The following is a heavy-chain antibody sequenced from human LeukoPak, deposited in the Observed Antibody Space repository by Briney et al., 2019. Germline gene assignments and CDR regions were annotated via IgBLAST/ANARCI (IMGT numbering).Heavy chain of an antibody. J-gene: IGHJ4*02. CDR3: ARSPRARWYYFDY. CDR2: IYYSGST. Sequence: PSESLSLTCTVSGGSISSYYWSWIRQPPGKGLEWIGYIYYSGSTNYNPSLKSRVTISVDTSKNQFSLKLSSVTAADTAVYYCARSPRARWYYFDYWGQGTLVTVSS. V-gene: IGHV4-59*01. D-gene: IGHD2-15*01. CDR1: GGSISSYY.